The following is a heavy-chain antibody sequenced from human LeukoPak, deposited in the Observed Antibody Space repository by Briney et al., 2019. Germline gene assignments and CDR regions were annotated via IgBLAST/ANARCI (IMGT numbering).Heavy chain of an antibody. CDR2: INPGGNEI. V-gene: IGHV3-7*01. D-gene: IGHD7-27*01. CDR1: GLTFRSYW. CDR3: MCWGTDNH. Sequence: PGGSLRLSCTFSGLTFRSYWMNWVRQAPGKGLEWVANINPGGNEIRSVDSVKGRSIFSRDNAKNSLDLQMSSLRVEDTAVYYCMCWGTDNHWGQGILVTVSS. J-gene: IGHJ4*02.